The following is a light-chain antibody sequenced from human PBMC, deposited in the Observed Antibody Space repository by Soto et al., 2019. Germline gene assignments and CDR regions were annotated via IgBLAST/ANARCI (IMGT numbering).Light chain of an antibody. V-gene: IGKV3-20*01. Sequence: EIVLTQSPGTLSLSPGEGATLSCRASQSVSSNYLAWYQQKPGQPPRLLIYGTASRATDIPDRFSGSGSGTDFTLTISRLEPEDFAVYYCQQYGNTPTTFGQGTKVEIK. CDR2: GTA. CDR3: QQYGNTPTT. CDR1: QSVSSNY. J-gene: IGKJ2*01.